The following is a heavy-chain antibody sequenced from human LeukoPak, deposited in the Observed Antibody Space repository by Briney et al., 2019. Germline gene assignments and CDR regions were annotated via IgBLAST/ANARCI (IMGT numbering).Heavy chain of an antibody. Sequence: GGSLRLSCAPSGFTFSRHGMRWVRQAPGKGLEWVAIISNDGSRKYYAHSVEGRFTISRDNSKNTLYLQMDSLRAEDTAVYYCARDRAWNYFDYWGQGTLVTVSS. J-gene: IGHJ4*02. CDR3: ARDRAWNYFDY. CDR2: ISNDGSRK. CDR1: GFTFSRHG. V-gene: IGHV3-30*03. D-gene: IGHD3-3*01.